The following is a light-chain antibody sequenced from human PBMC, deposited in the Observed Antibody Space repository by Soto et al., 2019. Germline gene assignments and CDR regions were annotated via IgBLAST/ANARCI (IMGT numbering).Light chain of an antibody. CDR3: SSYTSSSSYV. CDR1: SSDVGGYKY. J-gene: IGLJ1*01. V-gene: IGLV2-14*03. CDR2: DVS. Sequence: QSALTQPASVSGSPGQSIAISCTGTSSDVGGYKYVSWYQHYPGKAPKLMIYDVSNRPSGVFDRFSGSKSGNTASLTISGLQSEDEADYYCSSYTSSSSYVFGTGTKLTVL.